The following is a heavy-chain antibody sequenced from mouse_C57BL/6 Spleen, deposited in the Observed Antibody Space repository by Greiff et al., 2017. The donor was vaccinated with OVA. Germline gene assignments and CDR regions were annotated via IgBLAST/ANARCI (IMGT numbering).Heavy chain of an antibody. Sequence: QVQLQQSGAELARPGASVKLSCKASGYTFTSYGISWVKQRTGQGLEWIGEIYPRSGNTYYNEKFKGKATLTADKSSSTAYMGLRSLTSEDSAVYFCAIFHYYGSSYDYAMDYWGQGTSVTVSS. CDR2: IYPRSGNT. D-gene: IGHD1-1*01. J-gene: IGHJ4*01. CDR3: AIFHYYGSSYDYAMDY. CDR1: GYTFTSYG. V-gene: IGHV1-81*01.